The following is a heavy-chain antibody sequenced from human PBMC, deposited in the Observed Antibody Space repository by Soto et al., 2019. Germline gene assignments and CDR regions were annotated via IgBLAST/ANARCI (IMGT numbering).Heavy chain of an antibody. V-gene: IGHV1-69*01. D-gene: IGHD5-12*01. Sequence: QVQLVQSGAEVKKPGSSVKVSCKASGGTFSSYAISWVRQAPGQGLEWMGGIIPIFGTANYAQKFQGRVTIPADEPTSTAYMERSSLRSEDTAVYYCARSEMATFGYYGRDVWGQGTTVTVSS. CDR3: ARSEMATFGYYGRDV. CDR1: GGTFSSYA. CDR2: IIPIFGTA. J-gene: IGHJ6*02.